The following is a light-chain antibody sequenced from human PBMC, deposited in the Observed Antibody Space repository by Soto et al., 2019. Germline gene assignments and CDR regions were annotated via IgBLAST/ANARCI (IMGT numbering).Light chain of an antibody. CDR2: ATS. CDR3: QQYGSSLST. V-gene: IGKV3-20*01. J-gene: IGKJ1*01. Sequence: EFVLKQSQGTLSLSPGERATLSCRASQSVSSSYLAWYQQKSGQAPRLLIYATSSRATDIPDRFIGYGSGTDFTLTISGLEPEDFAVYYCQQYGSSLSTFGQGTKVDIK. CDR1: QSVSSSY.